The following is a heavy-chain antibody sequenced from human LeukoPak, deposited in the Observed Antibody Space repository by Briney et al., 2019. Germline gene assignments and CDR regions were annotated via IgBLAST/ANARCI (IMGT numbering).Heavy chain of an antibody. Sequence: GGSLRLSCAASGFTFSGYAMHWVRQAPGKGLEWVAVISYDGSNKYYADSVKGRFTISRDNSKNTLYLQMNSLRAEDTAVYYCARETGGDNYYYYGMDVWGKGTTVTVSS. J-gene: IGHJ6*04. V-gene: IGHV3-30*04. CDR3: ARETGGDNYYYYGMDV. CDR1: GFTFSGYA. CDR2: ISYDGSNK. D-gene: IGHD1-26*01.